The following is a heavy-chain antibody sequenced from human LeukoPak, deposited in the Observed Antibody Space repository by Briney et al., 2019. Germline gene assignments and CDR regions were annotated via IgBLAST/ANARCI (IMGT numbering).Heavy chain of an antibody. CDR2: ISSTSSTI. CDR3: ARRYSSGWYWDS. V-gene: IGHV3-48*02. CDR1: GFTFSSYS. Sequence: PGRSLRLSCAASGFTFSSYSMNWVRQAPGKGLEWVSYISSTSSTIYYADSVKGRFTISRDNAKNSLFLQMNSLRDEDTAVYFCARRYSSGWYWDSWGQGTLVTVSS. D-gene: IGHD6-19*01. J-gene: IGHJ4*02.